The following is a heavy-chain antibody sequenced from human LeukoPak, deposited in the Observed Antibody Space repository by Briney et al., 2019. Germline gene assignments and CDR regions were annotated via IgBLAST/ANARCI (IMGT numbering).Heavy chain of an antibody. CDR3: AKTNVDTAMAEWQQLGGDYYYYMDV. Sequence: GGSLRLSCAASGFTFSSYAMHWVRQAPGKGLEWVSLISWDGGSTYYADSVKGRFTISRDNSKNSLYLQMNSLRAEDTALYYCAKTNVDTAMAEWQQLGGDYYYYMDVWGKGTTVTVSS. V-gene: IGHV3-43D*03. J-gene: IGHJ6*03. CDR1: GFTFSSYA. CDR2: ISWDGGST. D-gene: IGHD5-18*01.